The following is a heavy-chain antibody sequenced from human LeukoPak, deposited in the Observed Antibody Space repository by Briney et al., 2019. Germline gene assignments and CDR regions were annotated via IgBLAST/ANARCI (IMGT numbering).Heavy chain of an antibody. CDR3: AKDRYYYDSCGYLGD. D-gene: IGHD3-22*01. CDR2: ISYDGSNK. CDR1: GFTFSSYG. V-gene: IGHV3-30*18. Sequence: GGSLRLSCAASGFTFSSYGMHWVRQAPGKGLEWVAVISYDGSNKYYADSVKGRFTISRDNSKNTLYLQMNSLRAEDTAVYYCAKDRYYYDSCGYLGDWGGGTGDTVSS. J-gene: IGHJ1*01.